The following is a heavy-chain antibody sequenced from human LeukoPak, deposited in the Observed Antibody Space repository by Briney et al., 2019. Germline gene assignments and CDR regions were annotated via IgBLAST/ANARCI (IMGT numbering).Heavy chain of an antibody. CDR1: GGSVSSHTYY. Sequence: SDTLSLTYTFWGGSVSSHTYYWRWIRQPRGKGLDRIGSMHDMRSSYYYPSLQIRVTISIDKSKPQLSLNRSYVTAADTAVYYCARKTYGSGWRVPIDSWGRGTLVTVSS. J-gene: IGHJ4*02. V-gene: IGHV4-39*01. D-gene: IGHD6-19*01. CDR3: ARKTYGSGWRVPIDS. CDR2: MHDMRSS.